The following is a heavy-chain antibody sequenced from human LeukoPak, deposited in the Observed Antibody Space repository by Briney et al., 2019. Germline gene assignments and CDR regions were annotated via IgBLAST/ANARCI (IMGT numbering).Heavy chain of an antibody. CDR1: GGTFSSYA. Sequence: ASVKVSCKASGGTFSSYAISWVRQAPGQGLEWMGGIIPIFGTANYAQKFQGRVTITADESTSTAYMELSSLRSEDTAVYYCARGPIWAFSNPSDYYYMDVWGKGTTVTVSS. V-gene: IGHV1-69*13. CDR2: IIPIFGTA. J-gene: IGHJ6*03. D-gene: IGHD4-11*01. CDR3: ARGPIWAFSNPSDYYYMDV.